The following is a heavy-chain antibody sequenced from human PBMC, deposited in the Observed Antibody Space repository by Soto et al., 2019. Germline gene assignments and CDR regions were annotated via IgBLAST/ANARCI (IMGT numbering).Heavy chain of an antibody. J-gene: IGHJ6*03. D-gene: IGHD2-2*01. CDR2: IRSKANSYAT. Sequence: EVQLVESGGGLVQPGGSLKLSCAASGFTFSDSAMHWVRQASGKRLEWVGRIRSKANSYATAYAASVKGRFTISRDDSKNTAYLQINSLKTEDTAVYYCTRPTQYCSSTSCSHYMDVWGKGTTVTVSS. V-gene: IGHV3-73*01. CDR1: GFTFSDSA. CDR3: TRPTQYCSSTSCSHYMDV.